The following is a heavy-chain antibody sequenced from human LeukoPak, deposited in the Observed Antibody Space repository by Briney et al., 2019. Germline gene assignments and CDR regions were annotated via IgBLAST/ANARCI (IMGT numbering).Heavy chain of an antibody. D-gene: IGHD2/OR15-2a*01. V-gene: IGHV3-30*03. J-gene: IGHJ4*02. CDR2: ISYDGSNK. CDR1: GFTVSSNY. CDR3: ARDLCY. Sequence: GGSLRLSCAASGFTVSSNYMSWVRQAPGKGLEWVAVISYDGSNKYYADSVKGRFTISRDNSKNTLYLQMNSLRAEDTAVYYCARDLCYWGQGTLVTVSS.